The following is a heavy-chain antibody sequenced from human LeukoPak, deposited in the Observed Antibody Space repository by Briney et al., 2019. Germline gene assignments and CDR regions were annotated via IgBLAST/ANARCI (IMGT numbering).Heavy chain of an antibody. V-gene: IGHV4-59*08. D-gene: IGHD6-13*01. CDR2: IYYSGST. Sequence: SETLSLTCTVSGVSISSYYWSWIRQPPGKGLEWIGYIYYSGSTNYNPSLKSRVTISVDTSKNQFSLKLSSVTAADTAVYYCARFDSSSWYGYFDYWGQGTLVTVSS. CDR1: GVSISSYY. CDR3: ARFDSSSWYGYFDY. J-gene: IGHJ4*02.